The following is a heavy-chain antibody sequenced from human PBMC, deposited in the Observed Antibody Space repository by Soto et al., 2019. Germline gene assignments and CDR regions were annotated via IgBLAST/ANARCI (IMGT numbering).Heavy chain of an antibody. Sequence: QVQLVESGGGVVQPGRSLRLSCAASGFSFKSHGMHWVRQAPGKGLEWVALIWYDGSNKYHEDSVKGRFTISRDNSENTLYLQMNSLRAEDTAVYYCARGPHYGDYVIDYWGRGTLVTVSS. CDR1: GFSFKSHG. J-gene: IGHJ4*02. V-gene: IGHV3-33*01. CDR2: IWYDGSNK. D-gene: IGHD4-17*01. CDR3: ARGPHYGDYVIDY.